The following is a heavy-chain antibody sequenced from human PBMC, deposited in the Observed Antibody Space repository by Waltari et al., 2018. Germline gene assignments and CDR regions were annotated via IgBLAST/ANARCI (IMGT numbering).Heavy chain of an antibody. D-gene: IGHD3-3*01. Sequence: QVQLQESGPGLVKPLQTLSLTCTVSGVSMRSGEYYWSWIRQPAWKGLEWIGYIYTSGRATYNPSLKSRVSMSIDTFKNQFSLNLKSVTAADTAVYYCALVRVVNAFDIWGQGTMVTVSS. CDR2: IYTSGRA. CDR3: ALVRVVNAFDI. J-gene: IGHJ3*02. V-gene: IGHV4-61*09. CDR1: GVSMRSGEYY.